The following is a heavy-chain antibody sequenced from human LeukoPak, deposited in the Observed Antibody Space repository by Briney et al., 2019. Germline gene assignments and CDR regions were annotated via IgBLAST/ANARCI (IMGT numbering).Heavy chain of an antibody. CDR3: VRRAGYYGSSGYYSLDY. D-gene: IGHD3-22*01. Sequence: GESLKISCKGSGYSFTSYWIVWVRQMPGKGLEWMGIIFPGDSDTTYSPSFQGQVTISADKSVSTAYLQWSSLKASDTAMYYCVRRAGYYGSSGYYSLDYWGQGTLVTVSS. CDR1: GYSFTSYW. J-gene: IGHJ4*02. V-gene: IGHV5-51*01. CDR2: IFPGDSDT.